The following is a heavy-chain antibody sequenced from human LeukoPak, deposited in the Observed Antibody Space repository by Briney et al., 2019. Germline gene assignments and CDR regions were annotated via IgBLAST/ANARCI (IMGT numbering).Heavy chain of an antibody. CDR2: IYPGDSDT. Sequence: GESLEISCEGSGYIFTSYWIGWGRQLPGKGLEWMGIIYPGDSDTRYSPSFQAQLTISADKSISTAYLQWSSLKASDTAMYYCATQTSSIAARDYWGQGTLVTVSS. D-gene: IGHD6-6*01. CDR3: ATQTSSIAARDY. V-gene: IGHV5-51*01. J-gene: IGHJ4*02. CDR1: GYIFTSYW.